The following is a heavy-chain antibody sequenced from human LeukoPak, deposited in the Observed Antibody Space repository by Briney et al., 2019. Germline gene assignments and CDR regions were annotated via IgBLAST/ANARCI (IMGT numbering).Heavy chain of an antibody. V-gene: IGHV3-23*01. D-gene: IGHD1-26*01. Sequence: GSLRLSCAASGFTFSSYSMNWVRQAPGKGLEWVSSISESGDKTDYADSVRGRFTISRDNSQNTLYLQMNSLRVEDTALYYCAKQWVDCWGQGTLVTVS. J-gene: IGHJ4*02. CDR2: ISESGDKT. CDR1: GFTFSSYS. CDR3: AKQWVDC.